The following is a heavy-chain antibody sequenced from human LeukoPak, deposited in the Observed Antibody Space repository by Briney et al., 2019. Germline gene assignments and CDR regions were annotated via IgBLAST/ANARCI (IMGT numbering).Heavy chain of an antibody. CDR2: SGDSDGST. D-gene: IGHD2-15*01. CDR3: AKGGCRGTCNPLAY. Sequence: QPGGSLRLSCAASGFTFSSYWMSWVRQAPGKGLEWISSSGDSDGSTYYADSLKGRFTISRDNSKNTLYLQMNNLRAEDTAVYYCAKGGCRGTCNPLAYWGQGALVTVSP. V-gene: IGHV3-23*01. CDR1: GFTFSSYW. J-gene: IGHJ4*02.